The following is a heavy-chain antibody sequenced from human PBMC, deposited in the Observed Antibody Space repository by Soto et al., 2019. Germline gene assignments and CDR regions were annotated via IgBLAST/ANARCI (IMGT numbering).Heavy chain of an antibody. V-gene: IGHV4-59*01. CDR3: AKSLWDTSGWKTDY. CDR1: GDSISSLY. Sequence: QVQLQESGPGLVKPSETLSLTCTVSGDSISSLYWSWIRQPPGKGLEWIGYSYYSGSINYNPSLKSRVTMSVDPSKNQFSLRLSSVTAADTAVYYWAKSLWDTSGWKTDYWGQGTLVTVSS. CDR2: SYYSGSI. J-gene: IGHJ4*02. D-gene: IGHD6-19*01.